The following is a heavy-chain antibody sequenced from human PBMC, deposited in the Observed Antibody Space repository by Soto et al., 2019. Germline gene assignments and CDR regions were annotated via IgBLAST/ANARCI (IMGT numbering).Heavy chain of an antibody. J-gene: IGHJ5*02. Sequence: EVQLVESGGGWVQPGGSLRLSCAASGFTFSNSWMRWVRQAPGKVLEWVANIKQDGSQKYYVDSVKGRFTISRDNAKNSLSLEMNSLRAEDTAVYSCARILPIEADSAPYWLEPWGQGTLVSVSS. CDR1: GFTFSNSW. CDR2: IKQDGSQK. V-gene: IGHV3-7*03. CDR3: ARILPIEADSAPYWLEP. D-gene: IGHD6-13*01.